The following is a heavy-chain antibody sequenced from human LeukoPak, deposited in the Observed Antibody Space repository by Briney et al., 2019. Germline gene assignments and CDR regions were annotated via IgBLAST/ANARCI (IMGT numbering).Heavy chain of an antibody. CDR2: INSDGSST. J-gene: IGHJ3*02. CDR1: GFTFSSYW. V-gene: IGHV3-74*01. CDR3: ARGSVLYYYDSSRKRAFDI. D-gene: IGHD3-22*01. Sequence: GGSLRLSCAASGFTFSSYWMHWVRQAPGKGLVWVLRINSDGSSTSYADSVKGRFTISRDNAKNTLYLQMNSLRAEDTAVYYCARGSVLYYYDSSRKRAFDIWGQGTMVTVSS.